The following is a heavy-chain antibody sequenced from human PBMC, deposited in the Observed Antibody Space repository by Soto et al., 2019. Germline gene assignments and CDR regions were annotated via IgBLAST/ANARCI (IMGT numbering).Heavy chain of an antibody. J-gene: IGHJ6*02. CDR3: ARDRNIVATIYNYYGMDV. Sequence: SVKVSCKASGVTFSSYAISWVRQAPGQGLEWMGGIIPIFGTANYAQKFQGRVTITADESTSTAYMELSSLRSEDTAVYYCARDRNIVATIYNYYGMDVWGQGTTVTVSS. V-gene: IGHV1-69*13. D-gene: IGHD5-12*01. CDR1: GVTFSSYA. CDR2: IIPIFGTA.